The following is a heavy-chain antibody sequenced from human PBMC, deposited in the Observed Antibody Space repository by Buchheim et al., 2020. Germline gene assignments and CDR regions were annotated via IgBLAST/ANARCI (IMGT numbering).Heavy chain of an antibody. CDR2: ISYDGSNK. J-gene: IGHJ4*02. V-gene: IGHV3-30*04. D-gene: IGHD6-13*01. CDR3: ARDPTLAAAGMDYYFDY. Sequence: QVQLVESGGGVVQPGRSLRLSCVASGFTFSSYAMHWVRQAPGKGLEWVAVISYDGSNKYYEESVKGRFTISRDNSKKMLDLQMNSLRAEDTAVYYCARDPTLAAAGMDYYFDYWGQGTL. CDR1: GFTFSSYA.